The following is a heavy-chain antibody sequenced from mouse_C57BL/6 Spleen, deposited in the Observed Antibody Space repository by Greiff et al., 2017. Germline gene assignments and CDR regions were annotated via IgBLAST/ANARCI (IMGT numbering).Heavy chain of an antibody. CDR2: IRNKANCYTT. CDR1: GFTFTDYY. J-gene: IGHJ3*01. CDR3: ARYGGGYGNGPGFAY. D-gene: IGHD2-10*02. V-gene: IGHV7-3*01. Sequence: EVHLVESGGGLVQPGGSLSLSCAASGFTFTDYYMSWVRQPPGKALEWLGFIRNKANCYTTEYSASVKGRFTISRENSQSILYLQMNALRAEDRATYYCARYGGGYGNGPGFAYWGQGTLVTVSA.